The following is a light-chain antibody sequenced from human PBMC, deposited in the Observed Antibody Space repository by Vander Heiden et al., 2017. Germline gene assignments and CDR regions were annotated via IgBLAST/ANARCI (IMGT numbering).Light chain of an antibody. V-gene: IGKV4-1*01. CDR2: WAS. CDR1: QSVLYSFNNKNY. CDR3: QQYYSFPGT. Sequence: IVMTQSPDSLAVSLGERATINCKSSQSVLYSFNNKNYLAWYQQKPGQPPRLVMYWASTRGSGVPDRFSGSGSGTHFTLTISSLQAEDVAVYYGQQYYSFPGTFCQGTKVEIK. J-gene: IGKJ1*01.